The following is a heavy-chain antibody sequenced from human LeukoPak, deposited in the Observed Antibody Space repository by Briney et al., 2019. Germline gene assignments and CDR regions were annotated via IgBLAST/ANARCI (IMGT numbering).Heavy chain of an antibody. J-gene: IGHJ4*02. V-gene: IGHV1-69*13. Sequence: ASVKVSCKASGGTFSSYTFSWVRQAPGQGLGWMGGIIPIFGTANYAQKFQGRVTITADESTSTAYMELSSLRSEDTAVYYCVRDYGDYGASLDYFDYWGQGTLVTVSS. CDR3: VRDYGDYGASLDYFDY. CDR1: GGTFSSYT. D-gene: IGHD4-17*01. CDR2: IIPIFGTA.